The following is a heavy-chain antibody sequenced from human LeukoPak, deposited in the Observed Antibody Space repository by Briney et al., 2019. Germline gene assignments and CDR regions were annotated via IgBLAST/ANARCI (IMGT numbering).Heavy chain of an antibody. D-gene: IGHD3-22*01. J-gene: IGHJ4*02. V-gene: IGHV1-8*01. CDR3: AREGGYYDSSGYYN. CDR1: GYTFTSYD. Sequence: ASVKVSCKASGYTFTSYDINWVRQAPGQGLEWMAWMNPNSGNTGYVQKFQGRVTMTRNTSISTAYMELSSLRSEDTAVYYCAREGGYYDSSGYYNWGQGTLVTVSS. CDR2: MNPNSGNT.